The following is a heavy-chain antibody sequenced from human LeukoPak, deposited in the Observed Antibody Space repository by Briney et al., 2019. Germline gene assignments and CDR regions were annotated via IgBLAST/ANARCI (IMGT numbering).Heavy chain of an antibody. J-gene: IGHJ4*02. CDR3: ARGGYQLLWY. V-gene: IGHV3-7*04. D-gene: IGHD2-2*01. Sequence: GGSLRLSCAASGFTFSTYWMSWVRQAPGTGLEWVASIKQDGSEKSYVDSVKGRFSISRDNAKNSLYLQMNSLRAEDTAVYYCARGGYQLLWYWGQGTLVTVSS. CDR2: IKQDGSEK. CDR1: GFTFSTYW.